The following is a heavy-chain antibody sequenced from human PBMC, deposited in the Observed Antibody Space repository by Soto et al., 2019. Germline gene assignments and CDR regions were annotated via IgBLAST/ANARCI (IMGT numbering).Heavy chain of an antibody. CDR2: VKQDGSEK. J-gene: IGHJ4*02. D-gene: IGHD5-18*01. Sequence: GGSLRLSCAASGFTFSSYWMSWVRQAPGKGLEWVANVKQDGSEKYYVDSVKDRFTISRDNAKNSLFLQMNILRAEGTAVYFCARSENSAFDLWGPGTLVTVFS. V-gene: IGHV3-7*01. CDR1: GFTFSSYW. CDR3: ARSENSAFDL.